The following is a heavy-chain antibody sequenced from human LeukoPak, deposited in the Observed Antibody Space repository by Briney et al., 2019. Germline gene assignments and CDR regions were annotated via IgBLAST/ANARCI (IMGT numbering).Heavy chain of an antibody. V-gene: IGHV3-23*01. J-gene: IGHJ3*02. D-gene: IGHD7-27*01. CDR2: ISGRGGST. CDR3: AKDRSAGVPKAFDI. CDR1: GFTFSSYA. Sequence: GGSLRLSCAASGFTFSSYAMSWVRQAPGKGLEWVSTISGRGGSTYYADSVKGRFTISRDNSENTLYLQMNSLRADDTAVYYCAKDRSAGVPKAFDIWGQGTMVTVSS.